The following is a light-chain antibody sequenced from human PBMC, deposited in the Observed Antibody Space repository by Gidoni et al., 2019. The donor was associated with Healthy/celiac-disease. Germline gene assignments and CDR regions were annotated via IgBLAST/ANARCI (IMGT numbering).Light chain of an antibody. CDR2: DNN. CDR1: SSNIGNNY. Sequence: QSVLTQPPSVSAAPGQKVTISCSGSSSNIGNNYVSWYQQLPGTASKLLIYDNNKRPSEIPDRFSGSKSGTSATLGSTGLQTGDEADYYCGTWDSSLSAVVFGGGTKLTVL. V-gene: IGLV1-51*01. J-gene: IGLJ2*01. CDR3: GTWDSSLSAVV.